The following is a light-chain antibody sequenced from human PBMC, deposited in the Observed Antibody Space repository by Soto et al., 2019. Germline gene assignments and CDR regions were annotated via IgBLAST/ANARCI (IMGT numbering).Light chain of an antibody. J-gene: IGKJ3*01. Sequence: DIQMTQSPSSLSASVGDRVTITCRASQSISRYLNWYQQKPGKAPKLLIYSASSLQSGVPSRFSRSGSGTDFTLTISSLQPEDFATYYCQQSYSTLAFTFGPGTTVDIK. CDR2: SAS. CDR1: QSISRY. CDR3: QQSYSTLAFT. V-gene: IGKV1-39*01.